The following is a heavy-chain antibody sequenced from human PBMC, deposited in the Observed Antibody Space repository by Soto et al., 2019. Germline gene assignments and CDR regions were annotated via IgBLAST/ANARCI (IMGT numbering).Heavy chain of an antibody. D-gene: IGHD1-26*01. CDR1: GGSISSYY. Sequence: SETLSLTCTVSGGSISSYYWSWIRQPPGKGLEWIGSIYYSGSTYYNPSLKSRVTISVDTSKNQFSLKLSSVTAADTAVYYCARVGATMYYYYGMDVWGQGTTVTVSS. CDR3: ARVGATMYYYYGMDV. V-gene: IGHV4-39*01. CDR2: IYYSGST. J-gene: IGHJ6*02.